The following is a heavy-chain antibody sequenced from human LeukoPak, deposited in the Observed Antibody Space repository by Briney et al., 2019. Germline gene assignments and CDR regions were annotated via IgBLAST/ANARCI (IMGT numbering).Heavy chain of an antibody. J-gene: IGHJ4*02. Sequence: SETLSLTCTVTGGSIRSLYRSWIRPPPGKGLEWIGHIYYSGSTNYNPSLKSRVTISVDTSKNQFSLKLSSVTAADTAVYYCARAEYCSSTSCFLFDYWGQGTLVTVSS. D-gene: IGHD2-2*01. CDR2: IYYSGST. V-gene: IGHV4-59*11. CDR1: GGSIRSLY. CDR3: ARAEYCSSTSCFLFDY.